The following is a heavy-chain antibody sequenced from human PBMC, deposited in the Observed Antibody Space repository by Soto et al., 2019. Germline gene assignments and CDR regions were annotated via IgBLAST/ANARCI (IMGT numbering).Heavy chain of an antibody. J-gene: IGHJ5*02. Sequence: PGGSLRLSCAASGFTFSSYWMSWVRQAPGKGLEWVANIKQDGSEKYYVDSVKGRFTISRDNAKNSLYLQMNSLRAEDTAVYYCARDVAFVVVVAATFWFDPWGQGTLVTVSS. CDR1: GFTFSSYW. CDR3: ARDVAFVVVVAATFWFDP. D-gene: IGHD2-15*01. V-gene: IGHV3-7*01. CDR2: IKQDGSEK.